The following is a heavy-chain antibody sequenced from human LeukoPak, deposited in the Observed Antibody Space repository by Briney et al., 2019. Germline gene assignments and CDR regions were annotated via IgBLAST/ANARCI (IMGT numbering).Heavy chain of an antibody. J-gene: IGHJ5*02. CDR2: IRYDGSTK. Sequence: PGGSLRLSCAASGFTFSSYGMHWVRQAPGKGLEWVAFIRYDGSTKYYADSVKGRFTISRDNSKNTLYLQMNSLRTEDTAVYYCARGNYDSSGYYYAEDWFDPWGQGTLVTVSS. CDR1: GFTFSSYG. CDR3: ARGNYDSSGYYYAEDWFDP. D-gene: IGHD3-22*01. V-gene: IGHV3-30*02.